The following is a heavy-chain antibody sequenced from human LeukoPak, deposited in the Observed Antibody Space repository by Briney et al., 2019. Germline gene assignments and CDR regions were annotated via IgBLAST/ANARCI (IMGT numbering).Heavy chain of an antibody. CDR1: GFTFDDYA. D-gene: IGHD3-9*01. J-gene: IGHJ4*02. V-gene: IGHV3-9*03. CDR3: AKGRGYDILTGLHY. Sequence: GRSLRLSCAASGFTFDDYAMHWVRQAPGKGLEWVSGISWNSGSIGYADSVKGRFTISRDNAKNSLYLQMNSLRAEDMALYYCAKGRGYDILTGLHYWGQGTLVTVSS. CDR2: ISWNSGSI.